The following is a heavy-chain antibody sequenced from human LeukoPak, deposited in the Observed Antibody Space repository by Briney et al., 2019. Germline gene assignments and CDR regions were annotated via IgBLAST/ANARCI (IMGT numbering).Heavy chain of an antibody. D-gene: IGHD2-15*01. CDR1: GFTFSSYA. J-gene: IGHJ4*02. V-gene: IGHV3-23*01. CDR2: ISGSGGST. Sequence: GGSLRLSCAASGFTFSSYAMSWVRQAPGKGLEWVSAISGSGGSTYYADSVKGRFTISRDNSKNTLYLQMNSLRAEDTAVYYCAGGGSCYGGTYWGQGTLVTVSS. CDR3: AGGGSCYGGTY.